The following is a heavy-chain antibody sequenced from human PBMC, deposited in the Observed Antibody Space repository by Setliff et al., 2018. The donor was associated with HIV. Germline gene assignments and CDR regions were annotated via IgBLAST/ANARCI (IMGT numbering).Heavy chain of an antibody. CDR1: GGTFSNYA. CDR2: LIPIVDIT. V-gene: IGHV1-69*10. CDR3: AKGPNFEDAFDI. Sequence: SVKVSCKASGGTFSNYAFSWVRQAPGQGLEWMGGLIPIVDITKSTQKFRDRVTFTADESTKTAQMELSGLTFEDAAVYYCAKGPNFEDAFDIWGQGTVVTVSS. J-gene: IGHJ3*02. D-gene: IGHD2-8*01.